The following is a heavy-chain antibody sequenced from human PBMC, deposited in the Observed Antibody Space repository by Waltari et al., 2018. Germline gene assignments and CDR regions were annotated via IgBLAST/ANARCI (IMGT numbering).Heavy chain of an antibody. CDR3: ARAYEQQLVRYFDY. J-gene: IGHJ4*02. CDR2: IYHSGST. CDR1: GGSISSGGYY. Sequence: QVQLQESGPGLVKPSQTLSLTCTVSGGSISSGGYYWSWIRQHPGKGLEWIGYIYHSGSTDYNPSLKSRVTISVDRSKNQFSLKLSSVTAADTAVYYCARAYEQQLVRYFDYWGQGTLVTVSS. D-gene: IGHD6-13*01. V-gene: IGHV4-31*03.